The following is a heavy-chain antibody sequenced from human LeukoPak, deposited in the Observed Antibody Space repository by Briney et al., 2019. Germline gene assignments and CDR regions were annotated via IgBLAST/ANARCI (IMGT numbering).Heavy chain of an antibody. Sequence: KSSETLPLTCTVSGGSISSYYWSWIRQPPGKGLEWIGYIYYSGSTNYNPSLKSRVTISVDTSKNQFSLKLSSVTAADTAVYYCARDPAGPITDWGQGTLVTVSS. J-gene: IGHJ4*02. CDR3: ARDPAGPITD. D-gene: IGHD3-16*01. CDR2: IYYSGST. CDR1: GGSISSYY. V-gene: IGHV4-59*01.